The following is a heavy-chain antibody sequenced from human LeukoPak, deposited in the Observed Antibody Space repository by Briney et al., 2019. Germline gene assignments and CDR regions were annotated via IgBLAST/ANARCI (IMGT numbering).Heavy chain of an antibody. V-gene: IGHV3-30*02. CDR1: GVTFSISA. J-gene: IGHJ3*02. D-gene: IGHD6-13*01. CDR3: APKSTGTLDI. CDR2: LQFDGVKK. Sequence: GGSLRLSCAASGVTFSISAMHWVRQAPGKGLEWVAYLQFDGVKKFYSDSVKGRFTISRDNSKNTLFLQMSSLTTEDTAVYYCAPKSTGTLDIWGQGTMVTVSP.